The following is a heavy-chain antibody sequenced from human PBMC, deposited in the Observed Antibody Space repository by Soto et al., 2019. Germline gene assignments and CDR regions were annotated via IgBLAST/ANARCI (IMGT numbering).Heavy chain of an antibody. J-gene: IGHJ6*02. D-gene: IGHD3-22*01. V-gene: IGHV3-30-3*01. CDR3: ARDLKRSYYDSALYYYYGMDV. CDR2: ISYDGTNK. CDR1: GFTFSSFA. Sequence: GGSLRLSCAASGFTFSSFAMHWVRQAPGKGLEWVAIISYDGTNKHYADSVKGRFTISRDNSKNTLYLQMNSLRAEDTAVYYCARDLKRSYYDSALYYYYGMDVWGQGTTVTVSS.